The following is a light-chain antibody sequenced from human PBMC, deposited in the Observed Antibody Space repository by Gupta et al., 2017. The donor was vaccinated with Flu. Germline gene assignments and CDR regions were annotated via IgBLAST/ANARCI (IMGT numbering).Light chain of an antibody. V-gene: IGLV2-8*01. CDR1: SSEVGSGKS. CDR3: GSYADGNQYV. Sequence: SVANAGTGTSSEVGSGKSVSWYQHHTGRAPKLIIYEVDQRPSGVPEGLSGSKSGNTASLTVSGGMEEEEADYYCGSYADGNQYVFGGGTKVTVL. CDR2: EVD. J-gene: IGLJ3*02.